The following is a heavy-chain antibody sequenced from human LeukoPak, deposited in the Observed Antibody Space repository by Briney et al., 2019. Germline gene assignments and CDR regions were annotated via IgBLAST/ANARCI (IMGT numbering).Heavy chain of an antibody. Sequence: SETLSLTCTVSGGSISSSSYYWGWIRQPPGKGLEWIGSIYHSGSTYYNPSLKSRVTISVDTSKNQFSLKLSSVTAADTAVYYCARYRAGANDAFDIWGQGTMVTVSS. D-gene: IGHD1-26*01. CDR2: IYHSGST. V-gene: IGHV4-39*07. J-gene: IGHJ3*02. CDR1: GGSISSSSYY. CDR3: ARYRAGANDAFDI.